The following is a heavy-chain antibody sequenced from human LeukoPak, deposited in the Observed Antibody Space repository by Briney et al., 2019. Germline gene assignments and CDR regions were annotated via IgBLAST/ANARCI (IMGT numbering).Heavy chain of an antibody. J-gene: IGHJ6*03. V-gene: IGHV3-7*01. CDR1: GFSFSTYS. CDR3: ARAKAYSSSWYSAAGIAYYYYMDV. Sequence: GGSLRLSCAASGFSFSTYSMDWVRQAPGKGLEWVANIKQDGSEKYYVDSVKGRFTISRDNAKNSLYLQMNSLRAEDTAVYYCARAKAYSSSWYSAAGIAYYYYMDVWGKGTTVTVSS. CDR2: IKQDGSEK. D-gene: IGHD6-13*01.